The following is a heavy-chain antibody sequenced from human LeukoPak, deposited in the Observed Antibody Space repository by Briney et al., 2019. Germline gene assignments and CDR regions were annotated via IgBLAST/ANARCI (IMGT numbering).Heavy chain of an antibody. CDR2: INHSGST. CDR3: ARRGLRFLESVKYSWFDP. D-gene: IGHD3-3*01. V-gene: IGHV4-34*01. CDR1: GGSFSGYY. Sequence: PSETLSLTCAVYGGSFSGYYWTWIRQPPGKGLEWIGEINHSGSTNYNPSLKSRVTISVDTSKSPFSLKLSSVTAADTAIYFCARRGLRFLESVKYSWFDPWGQGTLVTVSS. J-gene: IGHJ5*02.